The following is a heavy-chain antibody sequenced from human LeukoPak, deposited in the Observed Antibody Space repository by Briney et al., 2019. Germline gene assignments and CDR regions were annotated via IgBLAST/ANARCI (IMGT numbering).Heavy chain of an antibody. CDR1: GYTFTIYG. CDR2: ISAYNGNT. J-gene: IGHJ4*02. CDR3: ARVSSLTYYYDSSGYYPIRN. D-gene: IGHD3-22*01. Sequence: ASVTVSCKASGYTFTIYGISWVRQAPGQGLEWMGWISAYNGNTNYAQKLQGRVTMTTDTSTSTAYMELRSLRSDDTAVYYCARVSSLTYYYDSSGYYPIRNWGQGTLVTVSS. V-gene: IGHV1-18*01.